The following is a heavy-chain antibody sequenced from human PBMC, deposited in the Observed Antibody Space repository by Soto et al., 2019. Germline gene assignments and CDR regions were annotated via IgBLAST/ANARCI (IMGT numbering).Heavy chain of an antibody. CDR2: MNPNSGNT. D-gene: IGHD6-19*01. J-gene: IGHJ5*02. Sequence: QVQLVQSGAEVKKPGASVKVSCKASGYTFSSYDIIWVRQANGQGLEWMGWMNPNSGNTGYAQKFQGRVTMTRNTSISTAYMELSSLKSDDTAVYYCARAPMAVAVNWFDPWGQGTLVTVSS. V-gene: IGHV1-8*01. CDR1: GYTFSSYD. CDR3: ARAPMAVAVNWFDP.